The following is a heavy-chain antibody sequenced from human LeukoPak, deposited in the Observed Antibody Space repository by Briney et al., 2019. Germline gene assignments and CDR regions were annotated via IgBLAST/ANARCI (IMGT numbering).Heavy chain of an antibody. CDR3: ARARGYYGSGTFDY. CDR1: GFAFSSYW. CDR2: IKQDGSEK. D-gene: IGHD3-10*01. J-gene: IGHJ4*02. V-gene: IGHV3-7*01. Sequence: TGGSLRLSCAASGFAFSSYWMSWVSQAPGKGLEWVANIKQDGSEKYYVDSVKGRFTISRDNAKNSLYLQMSSLRAEDTAVYYCARARGYYGSGTFDYWGQGTLVTVSS.